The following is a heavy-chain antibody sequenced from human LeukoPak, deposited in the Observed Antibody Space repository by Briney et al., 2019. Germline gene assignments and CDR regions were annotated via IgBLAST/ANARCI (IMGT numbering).Heavy chain of an antibody. CDR3: ARLPYDSSGYPLPGWFDP. CDR2: IYPGDSDT. Sequence: GESLKISCKGSGYSFTSYWIGWVRQMPGKGLEWMGIIYPGDSDTRYSPSFQGQVTISADKSISTAYLQWSSLKASDTAMYYCARLPYDSSGYPLPGWFDPWSQGILVTVSS. D-gene: IGHD3-22*01. V-gene: IGHV5-51*01. CDR1: GYSFTSYW. J-gene: IGHJ5*02.